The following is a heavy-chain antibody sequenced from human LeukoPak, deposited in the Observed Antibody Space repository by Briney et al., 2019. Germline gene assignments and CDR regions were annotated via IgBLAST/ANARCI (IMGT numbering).Heavy chain of an antibody. CDR1: GGSFSGYY. J-gene: IGHJ5*02. D-gene: IGHD2-2*01. V-gene: IGHV4-34*01. Sequence: PSETLSLTCAVYGGSFSGYYWSWLRQPPGKGLEWIGEINHSGSTNYNPSLKSRVTISVDTSKNQFSLKLSPVTAADTAVYYCARAGPYCSSTSCYPSWFDPWGQGTLVTVSS. CDR3: ARAGPYCSSTSCYPSWFDP. CDR2: INHSGST.